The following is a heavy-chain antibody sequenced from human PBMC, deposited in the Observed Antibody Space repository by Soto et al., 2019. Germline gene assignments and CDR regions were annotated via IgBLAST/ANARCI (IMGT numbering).Heavy chain of an antibody. D-gene: IGHD6-19*01. J-gene: IGHJ6*02. V-gene: IGHV3-7*01. CDR1: GFTFSSYW. Sequence: EVQLVESGGRLVQPGGSLRLSCAASGFTFSSYWMRWVRQAPGKGLECVANIKQDGSEKYYVDSVKGRFTISRDNAKNSLYLQMNSLRAEDTAVYYCARDGGWYVDYYYGMDVWGQGTTVTVSS. CDR2: IKQDGSEK. CDR3: ARDGGWYVDYYYGMDV.